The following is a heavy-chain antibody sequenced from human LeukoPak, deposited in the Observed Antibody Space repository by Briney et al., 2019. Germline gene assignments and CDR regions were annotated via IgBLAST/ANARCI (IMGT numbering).Heavy chain of an antibody. J-gene: IGHJ4*02. Sequence: AAVKVSCKASGYTLTIYGISWVRQAPGQGLEWMGWISAYNGNTNYSQKLQGRVTMTTDTSTSTAYMELRSLRSDETAVYYCARVVVAARPYFAYWGQGTLVTVSS. CDR2: ISAYNGNT. D-gene: IGHD6-6*01. CDR3: ARVVVAARPYFAY. CDR1: GYTLTIYG. V-gene: IGHV1-18*01.